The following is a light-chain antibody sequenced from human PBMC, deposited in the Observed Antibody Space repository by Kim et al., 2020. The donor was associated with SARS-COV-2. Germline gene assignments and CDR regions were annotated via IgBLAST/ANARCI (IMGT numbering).Light chain of an antibody. J-gene: IGKJ4*01. V-gene: IGKV3-20*01. CDR2: GAS. CDR3: QQYGSSPLT. Sequence: PGERATHSCRASQSVSSSYLAWYQQKPGQAPRLLIYGASSRATGIPDRFSGSGSGTDFTLTISRLEPEDFAVYYCQQYGSSPLTFGGGTKVDIK. CDR1: QSVSSSY.